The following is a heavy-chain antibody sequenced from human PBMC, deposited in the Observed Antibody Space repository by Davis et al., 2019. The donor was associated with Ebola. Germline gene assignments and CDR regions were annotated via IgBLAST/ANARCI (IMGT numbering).Heavy chain of an antibody. CDR1: GFTVSSNY. CDR2: IYYSGST. V-gene: IGHV4-39*01. Sequence: GSLRLSCAASGFTVSSNYMSWVRQAPGKGLEWIGSIYYSGSTYYNPSLKSRVTISVDTSKNQFSLKLSSVTAADTAVYYCARRRPSSGWYYFDYWGQGTLVTVSS. CDR3: ARRRPSSGWYYFDY. J-gene: IGHJ4*02. D-gene: IGHD6-19*01.